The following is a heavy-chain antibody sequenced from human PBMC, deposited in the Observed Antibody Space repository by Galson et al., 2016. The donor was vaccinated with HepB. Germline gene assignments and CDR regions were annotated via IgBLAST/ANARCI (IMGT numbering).Heavy chain of an antibody. CDR1: GFTFSTYE. CDR2: ISDNEGRT. J-gene: IGHJ4*02. CDR3: VGGSYGWWGDY. Sequence: LRLSCAATGFTFSTYEMHWVRPAPGKGLEWVAGISDNEGRTYYADSVKGRFTISRDNSKDTLYLQMNSLRAEDTAVYFCVGGSYGWWGDYWGQGILVTVSS. D-gene: IGHD3-16*01. V-gene: IGHV3-23*01.